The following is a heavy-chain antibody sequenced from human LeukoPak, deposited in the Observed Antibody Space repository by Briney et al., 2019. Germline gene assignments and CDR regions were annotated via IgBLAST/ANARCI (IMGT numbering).Heavy chain of an antibody. V-gene: IGHV3-74*01. CDR2: INGDGRNI. J-gene: IGHJ4*02. CDR1: GFTFSSYW. D-gene: IGHD6-13*01. Sequence: GGSLRLSCVASGFTFSSYWMHWVRQDPRKGLVWVSRINGDGRNINYADSVRGRFTISRDNAKNTLYLQMNTLRVEDTAVYYCARDGSWAAPPDYWGQGTLVTVSS. CDR3: ARDGSWAAPPDY.